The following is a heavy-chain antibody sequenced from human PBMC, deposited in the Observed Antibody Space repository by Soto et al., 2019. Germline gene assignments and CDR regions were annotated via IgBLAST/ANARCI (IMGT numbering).Heavy chain of an antibody. J-gene: IGHJ6*02. V-gene: IGHV1-69*12. D-gene: IGHD5-12*01. CDR3: ATIRDGYNVHFFYGMDV. CDR2: IIPIYGSA. Sequence: QVQLVKSGPEVKRPGSSVKVSCKASGGTFNSYSFSWVRQAPGQGLEWMGGIIPIYGSAHYAQNFQGRFTITADESTSTVAMDLSSLRSDDTAIYYCATIRDGYNVHFFYGMDVWGQGTTVTVSS. CDR1: GGTFNSYS.